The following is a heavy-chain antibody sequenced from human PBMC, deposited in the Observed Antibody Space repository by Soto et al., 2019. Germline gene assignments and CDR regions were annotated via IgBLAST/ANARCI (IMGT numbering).Heavy chain of an antibody. CDR3: ARGGISRIYQLPPFDP. CDR2: VYSDGST. CDR1: GGSISGSTYY. J-gene: IGHJ5*02. Sequence: SETLSLTCLVSGGSISGSTYYWGWIRQPPGKGLEWIGSVYSDGSTYYNPSLKSRVTISVDTSMNQFPLRLSSVTAADTALYYCARGGISRIYQLPPFDPWGQGTLVTVSS. V-gene: IGHV4-39*01. D-gene: IGHD2-2*01.